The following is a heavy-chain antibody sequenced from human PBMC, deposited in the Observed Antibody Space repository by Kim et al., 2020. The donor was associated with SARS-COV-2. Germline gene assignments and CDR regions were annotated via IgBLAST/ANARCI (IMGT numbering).Heavy chain of an antibody. V-gene: IGHV3-48*02. CDR2: ISSSSSTI. CDR3: ARVRSQYGSGSYYKGWFDP. J-gene: IGHJ5*02. Sequence: GGSLRLSCAASGFTFSSYSMNWVRQAPGKGLEWVSYISSSSSTIYYADSVKGRFTISRDNAKNSLYLQMNSLRDEDTAVYYCARVRSQYGSGSYYKGWFDPWGQGTLVTVSS. CDR1: GFTFSSYS. D-gene: IGHD3-10*01.